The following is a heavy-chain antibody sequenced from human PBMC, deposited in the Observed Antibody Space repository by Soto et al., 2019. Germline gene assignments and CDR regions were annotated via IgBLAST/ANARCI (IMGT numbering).Heavy chain of an antibody. CDR1: GVTFSDYG. V-gene: IGHV1-69*06. CDR2: IIPISGRV. J-gene: IGHJ3*01. Sequence: QEQLVQSGAEVKKPGSSVQVSCKASGVTFSDYGISWVRQAPGQGLEWMGGIIPISGRVYYAEKFQGRVTITADRSTNTAYVEITSLRSDDTAVYYCARGPPFDSFSRWGPGTLVTVSS. CDR3: ARGPPFDSFSR. D-gene: IGHD2-21*01.